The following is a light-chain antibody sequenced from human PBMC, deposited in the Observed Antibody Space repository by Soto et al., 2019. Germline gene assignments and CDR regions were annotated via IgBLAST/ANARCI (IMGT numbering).Light chain of an antibody. CDR2: GAS. J-gene: IGKJ5*01. V-gene: IGKV3-20*01. Sequence: EIVLTQSPGTLSLSPVERATLSCMASESVSSSSLAWYQQKPGQAPRLLMHGASSRATGIPDRFSGSGSGADFTLTISRVEPEDFAVYYCQHYGTSPEVTFGQGTRLEIK. CDR3: QHYGTSPEVT. CDR1: ESVSSSS.